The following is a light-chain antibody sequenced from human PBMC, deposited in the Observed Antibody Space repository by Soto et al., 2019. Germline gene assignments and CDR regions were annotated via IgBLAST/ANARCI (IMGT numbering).Light chain of an antibody. CDR1: QSVSSK. V-gene: IGKV3-15*01. J-gene: IGKJ1*01. CDR2: DAS. Sequence: EMVMTQSPATLSVSPGERATLSCRASQSVSSKLAWFQQKPGQAPSLLIYDASTRATGIPARFSGSGSGTEFTLTINSLQSEDFAVYYCQQYYDWWTFGQGTKVDIK. CDR3: QQYYDWWT.